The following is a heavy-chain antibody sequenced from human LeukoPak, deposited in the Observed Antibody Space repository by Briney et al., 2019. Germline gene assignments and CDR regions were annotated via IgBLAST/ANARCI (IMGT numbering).Heavy chain of an antibody. V-gene: IGHV3-13*01. CDR2: VGTAGDT. CDR1: AFTFSDYD. D-gene: IGHD1-1*01. CDR3: ARVAKERVGGVYYFDY. J-gene: IGHJ4*02. Sequence: PGRSLRLSCVASAFTFSDYDMHWVRQATGKGLEWVSAVGTAGDTYYTGSVKGRFTISRENAKNSLYLQMNSLRAGDTAVYYCARVAKERVGGVYYFDYWGQGTLVTVSS.